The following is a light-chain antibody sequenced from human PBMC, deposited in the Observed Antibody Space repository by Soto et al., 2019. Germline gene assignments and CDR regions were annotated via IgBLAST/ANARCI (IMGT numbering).Light chain of an antibody. CDR2: EVV. V-gene: IGLV2-14*01. CDR3: TSYTSSSPLV. J-gene: IGLJ1*01. CDR1: NSDVGGYNY. Sequence: QSALTQPASVSGSPGQSITISCTGTNSDVGGYNYVSWYQHHPGKAPKLMIYEVVNRPSGVSNRFSGSKSGNTASLTISGLQAEDEADYYCTSYTSSSPLVFGTGTKLTVL.